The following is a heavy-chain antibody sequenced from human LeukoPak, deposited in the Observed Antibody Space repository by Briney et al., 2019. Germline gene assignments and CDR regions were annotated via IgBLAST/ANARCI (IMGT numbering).Heavy chain of an antibody. CDR2: ISDNGGST. V-gene: IGHV3-23*01. D-gene: IGHD4-17*01. J-gene: IGHJ1*01. Sequence: PGGSLRLSCAASAFTFSSSGMSWVRQAPGKGLEWVSTISDNGGSTYYADSVKGRFTISRDNSKNTLYLQMNSLRAEDTAVYYCARVITVYNDYEEVAEYFQHWGQGTLVIVSS. CDR1: AFTFSSSG. CDR3: ARVITVYNDYEEVAEYFQH.